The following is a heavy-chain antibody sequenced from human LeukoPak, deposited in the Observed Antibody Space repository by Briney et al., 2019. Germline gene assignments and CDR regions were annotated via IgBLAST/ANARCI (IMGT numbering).Heavy chain of an antibody. CDR1: GITFSSYT. CDR3: ASTHDYYDSSGYYFY. D-gene: IGHD3-22*01. CDR2: ISGSGDRT. V-gene: IGHV3-23*01. Sequence: GGSLRLSCAVSGITFSSYTMSWVRQAPGKGLQWVSAISGSGDRTYYADSVKGRFTISRDNSKNTLYLQMNSLRAEDTAVYYCASTHDYYDSSGYYFYWGQGTLVTVSS. J-gene: IGHJ4*02.